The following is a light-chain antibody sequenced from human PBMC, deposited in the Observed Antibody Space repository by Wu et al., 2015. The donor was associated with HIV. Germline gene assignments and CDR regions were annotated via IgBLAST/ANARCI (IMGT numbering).Light chain of an antibody. Sequence: EIVLTQSPATLSLSPGERATLSCRASQSVSSNLAWYQQKPGQSPRLLIYGASSRATGIPDRFSGSGSGTDFTLTISSLEPEDSAVYYCQQRTSWPLTFGQGTRLEIK. J-gene: IGKJ5*01. CDR3: QQRTSWPLT. CDR2: GAS. CDR1: QSVSSN. V-gene: IGKV3-11*01.